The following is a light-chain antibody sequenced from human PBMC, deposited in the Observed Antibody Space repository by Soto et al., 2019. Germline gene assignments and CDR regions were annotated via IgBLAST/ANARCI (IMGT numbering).Light chain of an antibody. CDR2: GAS. V-gene: IGKV3-11*01. CDR1: ESVRTF. CDR3: QQHSHWPPWT. Sequence: EVVLTQSPATLSLSPGERATLSCRASESVRTFVDWYQQKPGQAPRLLIYGASTRATGIPARFSGSGSGTAFTLTISNLEPADFAVYYCQQHSHWPPWTFGQGTKVDI. J-gene: IGKJ1*01.